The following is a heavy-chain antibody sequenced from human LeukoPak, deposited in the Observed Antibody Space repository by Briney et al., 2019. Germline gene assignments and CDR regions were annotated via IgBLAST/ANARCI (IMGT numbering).Heavy chain of an antibody. CDR1: GYTFTGYY. Sequence: ASVTVSCKASGYTFTGYYMHWVRQAPGQGLEWMGRINPNSGGTNYAQRFEGRVTMTRDTSISTAYMELSRLRSDDTAVYYCARELTTLTTPLGYWGQGTLVTVSS. CDR2: INPNSGGT. V-gene: IGHV1-2*06. CDR3: ARELTTLTTPLGY. D-gene: IGHD4-17*01. J-gene: IGHJ4*02.